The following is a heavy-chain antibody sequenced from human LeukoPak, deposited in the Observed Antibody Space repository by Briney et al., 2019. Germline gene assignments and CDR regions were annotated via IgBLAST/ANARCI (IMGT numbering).Heavy chain of an antibody. CDR3: VLLWFGALLWEFDP. Sequence: GASVKVSCKASGYTFTGYYMHWVRQAPGQVLVWMGWINPNSGGTNYAQKFQGRVTMTRDTSISTAYMELSRLRSDDTAVYYCVLLWFGALLWEFDPWGQGTLVTVSS. CDR2: INPNSGGT. D-gene: IGHD3-10*01. V-gene: IGHV1-2*02. CDR1: GYTFTGYY. J-gene: IGHJ5*02.